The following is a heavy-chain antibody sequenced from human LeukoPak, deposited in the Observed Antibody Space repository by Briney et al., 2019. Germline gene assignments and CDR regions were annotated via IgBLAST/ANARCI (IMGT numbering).Heavy chain of an antibody. J-gene: IGHJ5*02. V-gene: IGHV4-34*01. CDR2: INHSGST. CDR1: GGSSSGYY. D-gene: IGHD2-15*01. Sequence: SETLSLTCAVYGGSSSGYYWSWIRQPPGKGLEWIGEINHSGSTNYNPSLKSRVTISVDTSKNQFSLKLSSVTAADTAVYYCARGGYCSGGSCYDDWFDPWGQGTLVTVSS. CDR3: ARGGYCSGGSCYDDWFDP.